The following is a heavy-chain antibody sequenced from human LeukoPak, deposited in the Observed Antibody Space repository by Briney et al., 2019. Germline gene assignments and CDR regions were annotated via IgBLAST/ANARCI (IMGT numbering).Heavy chain of an antibody. CDR3: AKVSSGYTFD. CDR2: ISGSGGST. J-gene: IGHJ4*02. Sequence: WGSLRLSCAASGFTFTSYAMSWVRQAPGKGLEWVSGISGSGGSTYYAESVKGRFTISRDNSKNTLYLQMNSLRVEDTALYYCAKVSSGYTFDWGQGTLVTVSS. CDR1: GFTFTSYA. V-gene: IGHV3-23*01. D-gene: IGHD5-18*01.